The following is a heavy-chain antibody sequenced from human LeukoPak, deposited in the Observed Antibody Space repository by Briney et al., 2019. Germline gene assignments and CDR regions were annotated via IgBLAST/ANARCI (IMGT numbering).Heavy chain of an antibody. D-gene: IGHD3-22*01. J-gene: IGHJ4*02. CDR1: GYTFTSYG. CDR2: ISAYNGNT. Sequence: ASVEGSCKASGYTFTSYGISWVRQAPGQGLEWMGWISAYNGNTNYAQKLQGRVTMTTDTSTSTAYMELRSLRSEDTAVYYCVRYINYYDSSGYYYIGRGYYFDYWGQGTLVTVSS. CDR3: VRYINYYDSSGYYYIGRGYYFDY. V-gene: IGHV1-18*01.